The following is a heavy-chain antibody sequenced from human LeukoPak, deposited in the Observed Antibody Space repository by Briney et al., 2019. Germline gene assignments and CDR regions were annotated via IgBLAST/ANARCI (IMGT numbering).Heavy chain of an antibody. V-gene: IGHV4-61*05. CDR3: ARLILLSGSYYFDY. D-gene: IGHD1-26*01. CDR1: GGSISSSSYY. Sequence: SETLSLTCTVSGGSISSSSYYWGWLRQPPGKGLEWIGFLSSSGSTNYHPSLKSRVTISVDSSKNQFSLRLSSVTAADTAVYYCARLILLSGSYYFDYWGQGTLVTVSS. CDR2: LSSSGST. J-gene: IGHJ4*02.